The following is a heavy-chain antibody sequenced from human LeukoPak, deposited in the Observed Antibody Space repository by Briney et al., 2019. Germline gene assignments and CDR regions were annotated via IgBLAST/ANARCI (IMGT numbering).Heavy chain of an antibody. D-gene: IGHD6-19*01. Sequence: PGGSLRLSRAASGFTFSSYGMHSVRQAPGKGLEWGAGICYDGSNKYYADSVKGRFTISRDNSKNTLYLQMNSLRAEDTAVYYCARVRGIAVAGIGWANHDAFDIWGQGTMVTVSS. CDR1: GFTFSSYG. J-gene: IGHJ3*02. CDR3: ARVRGIAVAGIGWANHDAFDI. CDR2: ICYDGSNK. V-gene: IGHV3-33*01.